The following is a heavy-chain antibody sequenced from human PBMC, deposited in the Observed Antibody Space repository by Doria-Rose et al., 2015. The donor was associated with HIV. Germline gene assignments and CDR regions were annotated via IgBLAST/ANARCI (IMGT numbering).Heavy chain of an antibody. D-gene: IGHD1-26*01. Sequence: SWVRQAPGKGLEWVGLIRTKPCFGTTEYAASVKGRFTISRDDFENITYLQMNSLKVEDTARYYCTRDNGGAAVGASYYWGQGTLVTVSS. J-gene: IGHJ4*02. CDR2: IRTKPCFGTT. CDR3: TRDNGGAAVGASYY. V-gene: IGHV3-49*02.